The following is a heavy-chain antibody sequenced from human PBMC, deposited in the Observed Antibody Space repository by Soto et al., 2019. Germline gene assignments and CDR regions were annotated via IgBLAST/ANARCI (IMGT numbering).Heavy chain of an antibody. Sequence: QVQLVESGGGVVQPGRSLRLSCAASGFTFSSYGMHWVRQAPGKGLGWVAVIWYDGSNKYYADSVKGRFTISRDNSKNTLYLQMNSLRAEDTAVYYCASGITILGDAFDIWGQGTMVTVSS. CDR2: IWYDGSNK. CDR3: ASGITILGDAFDI. J-gene: IGHJ3*02. CDR1: GFTFSSYG. V-gene: IGHV3-33*01. D-gene: IGHD3-3*01.